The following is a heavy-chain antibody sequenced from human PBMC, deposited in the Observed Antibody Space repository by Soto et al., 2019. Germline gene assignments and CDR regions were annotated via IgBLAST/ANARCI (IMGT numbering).Heavy chain of an antibody. CDR3: AGDQRSGWSNWFDP. CDR2: ISYDGSNK. CDR1: GFTFSSYA. D-gene: IGHD6-19*01. J-gene: IGHJ5*02. V-gene: IGHV3-30-3*01. Sequence: QVQLVESGGGVVQPGRSLRLSCAASGFTFSSYAMHWVRQAPGKGLEWVAVISYDGSNKYYADSVKGRFTISRDNSKNTLYLQMNSLRAGDTAVYYCAGDQRSGWSNWFDPWGQGTLVTVSS.